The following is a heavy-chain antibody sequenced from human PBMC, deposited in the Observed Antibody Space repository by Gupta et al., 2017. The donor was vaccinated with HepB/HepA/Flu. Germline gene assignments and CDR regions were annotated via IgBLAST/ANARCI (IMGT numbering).Heavy chain of an antibody. CDR1: GDSVSSKSAA. D-gene: IGHD6-6*01. CDR2: TYYRSQWYN. J-gene: IGHJ6*02. Sequence: QLQLQQSGPGLVKPSQTLSLTCDISGDSVSSKSAAWSWIRQSPSRGLEWLGYTYYRSQWYNYYAVYVKGRITINTDTSKNQCSLQLTSVTTEETAVYYCSRAVVDSGYHYHGMDVGGQGTTVTVSS. CDR3: SRAVVDSGYHYHGMDV. V-gene: IGHV6-1*01.